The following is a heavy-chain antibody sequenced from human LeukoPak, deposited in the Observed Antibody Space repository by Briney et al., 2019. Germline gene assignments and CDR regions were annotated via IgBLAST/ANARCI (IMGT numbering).Heavy chain of an antibody. Sequence: GGSLKIFCGASGFTFDDFGMHRVRQASGKGPEWVLGSWWNSGSIGYADSVKGRFTISRDNAKNSLYLQMNSLRAEDMALYSCAKDIAGGYSYGYDAFDIWGQGTMVTVSS. J-gene: IGHJ3*02. V-gene: IGHV3-9*03. CDR2: SWWNSGSI. CDR1: GFTFDDFG. D-gene: IGHD5-18*01. CDR3: AKDIAGGYSYGYDAFDI.